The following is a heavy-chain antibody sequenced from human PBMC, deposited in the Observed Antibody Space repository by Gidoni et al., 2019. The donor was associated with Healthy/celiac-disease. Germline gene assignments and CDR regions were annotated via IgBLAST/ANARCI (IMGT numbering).Heavy chain of an antibody. CDR3: ASDLPGIAAAIGAFDI. D-gene: IGHD6-13*01. CDR1: GFTFSSYR. J-gene: IGHJ3*02. Sequence: EVQLVESGGGLVKPGGSLRLSCAASGFTFSSYRMNWVRQAPGKGLEWVSSISSSSSYIYYADAGKGRFTISRDNAKNSLYLQMNSLRAEDTAVYYCASDLPGIAAAIGAFDIWGQGTMVTVSS. CDR2: ISSSSSYI. V-gene: IGHV3-21*01.